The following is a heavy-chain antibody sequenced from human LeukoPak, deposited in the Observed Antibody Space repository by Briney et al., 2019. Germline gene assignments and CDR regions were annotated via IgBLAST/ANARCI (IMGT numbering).Heavy chain of an antibody. CDR1: GFTFSNYG. CDR3: AKDPYSSSWYNWFDP. D-gene: IGHD6-13*01. V-gene: IGHV3-30*02. CDR2: IRYDGSNK. J-gene: IGHJ5*02. Sequence: GGSLRLSCAASGFTFSNYGMHWVRRAPSKGLEWVAFIRYDGSNKYYADSVKGRFTISRDNSKNTLYLQMNSLRTEDTAVYYCAKDPYSSSWYNWFDPWGQGTLVTVSS.